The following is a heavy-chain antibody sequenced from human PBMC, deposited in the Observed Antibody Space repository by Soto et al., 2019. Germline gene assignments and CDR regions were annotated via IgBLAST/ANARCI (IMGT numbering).Heavy chain of an antibody. CDR2: TYYRPNLAT. D-gene: IGHD1-1*01. J-gene: IGHJ6*03. CDR1: GDSVSSNTAT. Sequence: SQTLSLTCVISGDSVSSNTATWNWIRQSPSRGLEWLGRTYYRPNLATTYARSMKGRITINPDTSKNQFSLQLSSMTPEDTAVYYCARGSWDDVSGHYYMDVWDKGTTVTVSS. V-gene: IGHV6-1*01. CDR3: ARGSWDDVSGHYYMDV.